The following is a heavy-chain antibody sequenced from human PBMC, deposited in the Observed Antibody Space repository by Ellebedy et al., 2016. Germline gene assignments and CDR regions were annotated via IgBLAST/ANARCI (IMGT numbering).Heavy chain of an antibody. CDR2: ISGGGDKT. V-gene: IGHV3-23*01. CDR1: GFTFRNFF. CDR3: RQGHYADY. Sequence: GGSLRLXXAASGFTFRNFFMSWVRQAPGKGLEWVSTISGGGDKTYFADSVKGRFTISRDNSRNTLSLQMNNLRGEDTAVYYCRQGHYADYWGQGTLVTVSS. J-gene: IGHJ4*02. D-gene: IGHD2-2*01.